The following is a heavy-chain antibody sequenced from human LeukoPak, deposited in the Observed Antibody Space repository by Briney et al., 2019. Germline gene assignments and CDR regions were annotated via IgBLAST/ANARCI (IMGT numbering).Heavy chain of an antibody. CDR2: ISYDGSNK. J-gene: IGHJ4*02. CDR1: GFTFSNFA. CDR3: ARESGYSGYDFPFDY. D-gene: IGHD5-12*01. Sequence: QPGRSLRLSCATSGFTFSNFAIPWVRQAPGKGLEWVAAISYDGSNKYFADSVKGRFTISRDNSGNTLYLQMNSLRAEDTAVYYCARESGYSGYDFPFDYWGQGTLVTVSS. V-gene: IGHV3-30*04.